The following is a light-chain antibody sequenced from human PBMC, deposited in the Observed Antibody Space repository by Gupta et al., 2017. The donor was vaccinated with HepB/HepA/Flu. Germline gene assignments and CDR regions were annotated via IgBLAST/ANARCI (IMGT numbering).Light chain of an antibody. Sequence: SFVLTQPPSVSVAPGQTARITCWGNNIGSHNVNWYQQRPGQAPVLVISNNSDRPSGIPGRFSGSNSGNTATLTISRVEAGDEADYYCQVWDGRSNLLVFGGGTKLTVL. J-gene: IGLJ2*01. CDR2: NNS. V-gene: IGLV3-21*04. CDR1: NIGSHN. CDR3: QVWDGRSNLLV.